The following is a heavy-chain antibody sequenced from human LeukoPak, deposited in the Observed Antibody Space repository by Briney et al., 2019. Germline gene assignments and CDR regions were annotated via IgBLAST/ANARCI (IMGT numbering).Heavy chain of an antibody. D-gene: IGHD3-16*01. V-gene: IGHV4-34*01. CDR3: ARGYGGIYYYYMDV. Sequence: PSETLSLTCAVDGGPFSGYYWSWIRQPPGKGLEWIGEINHSGRTNYNPSLESRVTISLDTSKNQFSLELSSVTAADTAVYYCARGYGGIYYYYMDVWGKETTVTVSS. J-gene: IGHJ6*03. CDR2: INHSGRT. CDR1: GGPFSGYY.